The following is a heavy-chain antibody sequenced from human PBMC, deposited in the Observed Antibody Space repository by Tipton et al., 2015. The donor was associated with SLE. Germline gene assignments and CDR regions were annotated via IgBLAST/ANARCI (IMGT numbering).Heavy chain of an antibody. Sequence: SLRLSCAASGFTFSSYAMSWVRQAPGKGLEWVSAISGSGGSTYYADSVKGRFTISRDNSKNTLYLQMNSLRAEDTAVYYCAKVDYYDSSGPDYWGQGTLVTVSS. J-gene: IGHJ4*02. CDR1: GFTFSSYA. V-gene: IGHV3-23*01. D-gene: IGHD3-22*01. CDR2: ISGSGGST. CDR3: AKVDYYDSSGPDY.